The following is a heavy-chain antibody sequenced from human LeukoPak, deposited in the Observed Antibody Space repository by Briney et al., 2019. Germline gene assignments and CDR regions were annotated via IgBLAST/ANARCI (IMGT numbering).Heavy chain of an antibody. D-gene: IGHD3-22*01. CDR2: ISYDGSNK. CDR1: GFTFSSYA. V-gene: IGHV3-30-3*01. J-gene: IGHJ4*02. Sequence: GGSLRLSCAASGFTFSSYAMHWVRQAPGKGLEWVAVISYDGSNKYYADSVKGRFTISRDNSKNTLYLQMNSLRAEDTAVYYCASPNYYDSSGYNDSFDYWGQGTLVTVSS. CDR3: ASPNYYDSSGYNDSFDY.